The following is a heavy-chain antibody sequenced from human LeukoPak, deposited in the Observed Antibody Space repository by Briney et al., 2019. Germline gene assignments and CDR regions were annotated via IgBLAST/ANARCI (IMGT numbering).Heavy chain of an antibody. CDR2: IYHSGST. CDR3: GGGEDYGSGRFGY. CDR1: GGSISSSNW. Sequence: SGTLSLTCAVSGGSISSSNWWSWVRQPPGKGLEWIGEIYHSGSTNYNPSLKSRVTISVDKYKNQFSLKLSSGPGADTAVYYCGGGEDYGSGRFGYWGQGTLVTVSS. D-gene: IGHD3-10*01. J-gene: IGHJ4*02. V-gene: IGHV4-4*02.